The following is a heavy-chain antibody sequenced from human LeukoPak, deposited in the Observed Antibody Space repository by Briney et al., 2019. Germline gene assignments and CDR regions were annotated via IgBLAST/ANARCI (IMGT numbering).Heavy chain of an antibody. D-gene: IGHD2-2*01. CDR1: GFTFSSYS. Sequence: GGSLRLSCAASGFTFSSYSMNWVRQAPGKGLEWVSYISSSSSTIYYADSVKGRFTISRDNAKNSLYLQMNSLRAEDTALYYCAKVDCSSTSCLPGYWGQGTLVTVSS. CDR2: ISSSSSTI. V-gene: IGHV3-48*04. CDR3: AKVDCSSTSCLPGY. J-gene: IGHJ4*02.